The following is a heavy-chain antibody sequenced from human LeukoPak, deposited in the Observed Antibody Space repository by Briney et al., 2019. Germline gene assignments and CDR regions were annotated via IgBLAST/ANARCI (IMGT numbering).Heavy chain of an antibody. CDR1: GFTFSSYD. Sequence: PGGSLRLSCAASGFTFSSYDMHWVRQATGKGLEWVSGIGTAGDTYYPGSLKGRFTISRENVKNSLYLQMNSLRAGDTAVYYCARATLQVGATTDDAFDIWGQGIMVTVSS. V-gene: IGHV3-13*01. CDR3: ARATLQVGATTDDAFDI. D-gene: IGHD1-26*01. CDR2: IGTAGDT. J-gene: IGHJ3*02.